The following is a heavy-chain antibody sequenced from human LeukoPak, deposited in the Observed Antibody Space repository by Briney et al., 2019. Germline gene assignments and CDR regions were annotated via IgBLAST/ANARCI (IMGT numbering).Heavy chain of an antibody. V-gene: IGHV4-61*02. CDR2: IYTSGST. D-gene: IGHD3-3*01. CDR3: ARGPAPFVPNFGVVPNDYYYYYMDV. CDR1: GGSISSSSYY. J-gene: IGHJ6*03. Sequence: SETLSLTCTVSGGSISSSSYYWSWIRQPAGKGLEWIGRIYTSGSTNYNPSLKSRVTMSVDTSKNQFSLKLSSVTAADTAVYYCARGPAPFVPNFGVVPNDYYYYYMDVWGKGTTVTVSS.